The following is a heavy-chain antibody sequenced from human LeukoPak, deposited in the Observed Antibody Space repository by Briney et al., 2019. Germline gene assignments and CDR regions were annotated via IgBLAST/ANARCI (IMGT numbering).Heavy chain of an antibody. Sequence: PSQTLSLTCTVSGGSISSYYWSWIRQPPGKGLEWIGSIYYSGSTYYNPSLKSRVTISVDTSKNQFSLKLSSVTAADTAVYYCARGVQDYVWGSYRWDNWFDPWGQGTLVTVSS. D-gene: IGHD3-16*02. CDR1: GGSISSYY. J-gene: IGHJ5*02. CDR2: IYYSGST. CDR3: ARGVQDYVWGSYRWDNWFDP. V-gene: IGHV4-59*12.